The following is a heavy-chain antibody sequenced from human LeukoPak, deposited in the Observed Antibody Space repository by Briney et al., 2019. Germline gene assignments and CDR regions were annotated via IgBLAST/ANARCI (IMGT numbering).Heavy chain of an antibody. V-gene: IGHV3-23*01. Sequence: PGGSLRLSCAASGFTFSNYEMNWVRQAPGKGLEWVSAISHSGGTTYYADSVKGRFTISRDNSKNTLYLQMNSLRAEDTALYYCAKAPPPYCSGGSCFDAFDIWGQGTMVTVSS. CDR3: AKAPPPYCSGGSCFDAFDI. CDR2: ISHSGGTT. J-gene: IGHJ3*02. D-gene: IGHD2-15*01. CDR1: GFTFSNYE.